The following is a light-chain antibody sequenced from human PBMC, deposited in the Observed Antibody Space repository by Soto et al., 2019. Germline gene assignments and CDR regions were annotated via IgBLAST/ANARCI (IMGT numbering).Light chain of an antibody. CDR1: QSISGY. J-gene: IGKJ3*01. CDR2: GAS. V-gene: IGKV1-39*01. Sequence: DIQMTQSPASLSASVGDRVTITCRASQSISGYLNWYLQKPGKAPKHLIYGASTLQSGVPSRFTGSGSETSFTLTISSLQPEDFGTYYCQQTYNTPVTFGPGTKVEIK. CDR3: QQTYNTPVT.